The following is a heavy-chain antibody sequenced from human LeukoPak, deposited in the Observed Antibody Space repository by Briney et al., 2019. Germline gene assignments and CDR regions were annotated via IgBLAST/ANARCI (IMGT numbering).Heavy chain of an antibody. CDR2: ISYDGSNK. CDR1: GFTFSSYA. CDR3: AREGTTFADY. V-gene: IGHV3-30*04. D-gene: IGHD3-10*02. J-gene: IGHJ4*02. Sequence: GGSLRLSCAASGFTFSSYAMHWVRQAPGKGLEWVAVISYDGSNKYYADSVKGRFTISRDNSKNTLYLQMNSLRAEDTAVYYCAREGTTFADYWGQGTLVTVSS.